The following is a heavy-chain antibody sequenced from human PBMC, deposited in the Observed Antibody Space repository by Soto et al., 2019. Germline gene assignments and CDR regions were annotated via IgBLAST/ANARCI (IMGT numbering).Heavy chain of an antibody. J-gene: IGHJ4*02. CDR2: IYYSGST. D-gene: IGHD3-10*01. CDR1: YASINNYH. V-gene: IGHV4-59*08. Sequence: SETLSLTCTVSYASINNYHWTWIRQTPGKGLEWIAYIYYSGSTNFNPSLKSRVTISVDTSKNQFSLKLNSMTAADTAVYYCARHNYGSGSTYFDYWGQGTLVTVSS. CDR3: ARHNYGSGSTYFDY.